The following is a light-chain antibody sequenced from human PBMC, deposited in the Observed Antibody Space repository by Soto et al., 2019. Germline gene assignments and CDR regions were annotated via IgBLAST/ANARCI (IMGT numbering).Light chain of an antibody. CDR3: SSYTSSRAYV. CDR1: SSDVGGYNY. V-gene: IGLV2-14*01. CDR2: EVS. Sequence: QSVLTQPASVSGSPGQSITISCIGTSSDVGGYNYVSLYQQQSGKAPKLMIHEVSNRPSGVSSRFSGSKSGNTASLTISGLQAEDEADYYCSSYTSSRAYVFGIGTKLTVL. J-gene: IGLJ1*01.